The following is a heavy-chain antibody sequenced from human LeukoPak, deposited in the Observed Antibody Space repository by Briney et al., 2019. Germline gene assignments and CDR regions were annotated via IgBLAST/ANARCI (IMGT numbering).Heavy chain of an antibody. CDR3: AREGYSSSWYFAFDI. CDR1: GFTFSSYW. J-gene: IGHJ3*02. CDR2: IKQDGSEK. V-gene: IGHV3-7*01. D-gene: IGHD6-13*01. Sequence: PGGSLRLSCAASGFTFSSYWMSWLRQAPGKGLEGVANIKQDGSEKYYVDSVKGRFTISRDNAKNSLYLQMNSLRAEDTAVYYCAREGYSSSWYFAFDIWGQGTMVTVSS.